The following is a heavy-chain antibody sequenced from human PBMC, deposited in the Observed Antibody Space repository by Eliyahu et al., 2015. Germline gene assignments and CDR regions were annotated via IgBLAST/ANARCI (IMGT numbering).Heavy chain of an antibody. J-gene: IGHJ6*03. CDR1: GGSIXSXY. Sequence: QVQLQESGPGLVKPSEXLSLTCTXSGGSIXSXYWXWIRQPPGKGLEWIGYIYYSGSTNYNPSLKSRVTISVDTSKNQFSLKLSSVTAADTAVYYCARADYYYYMDVWGKGTTVTVSS. V-gene: IGHV4-59*08. CDR3: ARADYYYYMDV. CDR2: IYYSGST.